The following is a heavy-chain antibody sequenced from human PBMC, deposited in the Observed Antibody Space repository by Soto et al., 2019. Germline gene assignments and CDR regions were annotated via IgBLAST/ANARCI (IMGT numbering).Heavy chain of an antibody. CDR3: AKVGVRGVPSYFSMDV. J-gene: IGHJ6*02. CDR1: GFTFSSYA. V-gene: IGHV3-23*01. Sequence: EVQLLESGGGLVQPGGSLRLSCAASGFTFSSYAMSWVRQAPGKGLEWVSAISGSGGSTYYADSVTGRFTISRDNTKNTVYLQIDSRGPEDTAVYYCAKVGVRGVPSYFSMDVWGQGTTVTVSS. CDR2: ISGSGGST. D-gene: IGHD3-10*01.